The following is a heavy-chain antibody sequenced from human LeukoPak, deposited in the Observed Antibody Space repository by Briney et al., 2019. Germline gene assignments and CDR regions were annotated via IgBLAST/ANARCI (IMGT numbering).Heavy chain of an antibody. V-gene: IGHV4-34*01. CDR1: GGSFSGYY. CDR3: ASHGVAAEVHWFDP. D-gene: IGHD2-15*01. J-gene: IGHJ5*02. Sequence: SETLSLTCAVYGGSFSGYYWSWIRQHPGKGLEWIGEINHSGSTNYNPSLKSRVTISVDTSKNQFSLKLSSVTAADTAVYYCASHGVAAEVHWFDPWGQGTLVTVSS. CDR2: INHSGST.